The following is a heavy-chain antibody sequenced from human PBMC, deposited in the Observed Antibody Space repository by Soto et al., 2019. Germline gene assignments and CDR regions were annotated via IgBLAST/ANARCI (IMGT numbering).Heavy chain of an antibody. D-gene: IGHD1-26*01. CDR1: VDSVSSNSAA. CDR2: TYYRSKWYN. J-gene: IGHJ3*02. Sequence: SQTLSLTCAISVDSVSSNSAAWNWIRQSPSRGLEWLGRTYYRSKWYNDYAGSVKGRIVINPDTSKNQFSLQLNSVTPEDTAVYYCARALWEIYAFDIWGQGTMVTVSS. CDR3: ARALWEIYAFDI. V-gene: IGHV6-1*01.